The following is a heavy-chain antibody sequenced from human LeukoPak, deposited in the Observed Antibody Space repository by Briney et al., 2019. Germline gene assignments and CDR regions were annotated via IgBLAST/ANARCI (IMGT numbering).Heavy chain of an antibody. CDR1: GYSLTSYS. Sequence: ASVKDSCKASGYSLTSYSRNWVRQAPRQGRGSLGWINTKTWNPTYAQDFTGHFVFSLDTSVSTTYLQINSLKADDTAMYYCARGRYYYGSGSPRVSLDYWGQGTLVTVSS. CDR3: ARGRYYYGSGSPRVSLDY. J-gene: IGHJ4*02. D-gene: IGHD3-10*01. CDR2: INTKTWNP. V-gene: IGHV7-4-1*02.